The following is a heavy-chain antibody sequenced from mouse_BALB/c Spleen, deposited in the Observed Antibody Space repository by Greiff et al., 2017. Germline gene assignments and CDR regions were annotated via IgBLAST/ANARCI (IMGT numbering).Heavy chain of an antibody. Sequence: VQLQQSGPQLVRPGASVKISCKASGYSFTSYWMHWVKQRPGQGLEWIGMIDPSDSETRLNQKFKDKATLTVDKSSSTAYMQLSSPTSEDSAVYYCARGDGYYAWFAYWGQGTLVTVSA. CDR2: IDPSDSET. V-gene: IGHV1S127*01. J-gene: IGHJ3*01. CDR1: GYSFTSYW. D-gene: IGHD2-3*01. CDR3: ARGDGYYAWFAY.